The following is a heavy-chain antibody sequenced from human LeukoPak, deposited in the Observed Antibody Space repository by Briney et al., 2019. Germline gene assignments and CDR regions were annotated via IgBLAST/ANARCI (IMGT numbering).Heavy chain of an antibody. J-gene: IGHJ4*02. D-gene: IGHD3-3*01. CDR2: IYYSGST. V-gene: IGHV4-59*01. CDR3: ARTEVWSGYSYFDY. CDR1: GGSISSYY. Sequence: SETLSLTCTVSGGSISSYYWSWIRQPPGKGLEWIVYIYYSGSTNYNPSLKSRVTISVDTSKNQFSLKLSSVTAADTAVYYCARTEVWSGYSYFDYWGQGNLVTVSS.